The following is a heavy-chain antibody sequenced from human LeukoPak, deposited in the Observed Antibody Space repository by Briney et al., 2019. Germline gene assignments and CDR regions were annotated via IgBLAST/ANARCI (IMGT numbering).Heavy chain of an antibody. D-gene: IGHD3-9*01. CDR3: ARVTTALTD. CDR2: ISAYNGNT. CDR1: GYTFTSYG. Sequence: ASVKVSCKASGYTFTSYGISWVRQAPGQGLEWMGWISAYNGNTNYAQKFQGRVTMTRDTSVSTAYMELSRLRSDDTAVYYCARVTTALTDWGPGTLVTVSS. V-gene: IGHV1-18*01. J-gene: IGHJ4*02.